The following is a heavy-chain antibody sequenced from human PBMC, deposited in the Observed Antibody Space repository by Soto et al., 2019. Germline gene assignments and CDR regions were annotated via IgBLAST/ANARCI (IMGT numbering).Heavy chain of an antibody. V-gene: IGHV4-39*01. CDR3: AASGGGTGYDFWTNYYYYGMDV. J-gene: IGHJ6*04. CDR1: GGSISSRSYY. D-gene: IGHD3-3*01. CDR2: IYYSGST. Sequence: PSETLSLTCTVSGGSISSRSYYWGCIRQPPGKGLEWIGSIYYSGSTYYNPSLKSRVTISVDTSKNQFSLKLSSVTAADTAVYYCAASGGGTGYDFWTNYYYYGMDVWGKGTTVTVSS.